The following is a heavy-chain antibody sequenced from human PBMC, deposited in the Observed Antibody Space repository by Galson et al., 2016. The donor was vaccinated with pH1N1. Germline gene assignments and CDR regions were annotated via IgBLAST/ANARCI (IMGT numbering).Heavy chain of an antibody. CDR1: GVSISSDSDY. CDR3: ARESSGWLRISGHRVALNWFEH. V-gene: IGHV4-61*09. Sequence: TLSLTCTVSGVSISSDSDYWNWIRQPAGKGLEWIGHVSGSGSTNYNPSLKSRVTISIDTSKNQFSLKLASVTAADTAVYLCARESSGWLRISGHRVALNWFEHWGQGSLVTVSS. J-gene: IGHJ5*02. D-gene: IGHD3-10*01. CDR2: VSGSGST.